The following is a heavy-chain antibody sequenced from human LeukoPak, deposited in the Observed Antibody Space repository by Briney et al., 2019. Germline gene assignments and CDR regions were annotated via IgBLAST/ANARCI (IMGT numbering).Heavy chain of an antibody. CDR1: GGSISSSSYY. CDR3: ARRRGEYDAFDI. J-gene: IGHJ3*02. Sequence: SETLSLTCTVSGGSISSSSYYWGWIRPPPGKGLEWIGSIYHSGGTYSNPSLKSRVTISVDTSKNQFSLKLSSVTAADTAVYYCARRRGEYDAFDIWGQGTMVTVSS. V-gene: IGHV4-39*01. D-gene: IGHD2/OR15-2a*01. CDR2: IYHSGGT.